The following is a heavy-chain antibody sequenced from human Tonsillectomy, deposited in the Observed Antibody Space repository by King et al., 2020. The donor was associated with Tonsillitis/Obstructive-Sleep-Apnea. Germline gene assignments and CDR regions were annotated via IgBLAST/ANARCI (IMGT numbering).Heavy chain of an antibody. Sequence: QLVQSGGGLVQPGGSLRLSCAASGFTFSTYSMNWVRQAPGKGLEWVSYISSSSSTIYYADSVRGRFTISRDNAKNSLYLQMNSLRDEDTAVYYCARERTLAGDAFDIWGQGTMVTVSS. V-gene: IGHV3-48*02. CDR1: GFTFSTYS. CDR2: ISSSSSTI. CDR3: ARERTLAGDAFDI. J-gene: IGHJ3*02.